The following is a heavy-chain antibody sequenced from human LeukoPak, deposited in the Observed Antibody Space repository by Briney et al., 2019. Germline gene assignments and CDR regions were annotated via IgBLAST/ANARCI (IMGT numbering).Heavy chain of an antibody. CDR1: GGSFSGYY. CDR3: ARRTFRTNRRYYFDY. D-gene: IGHD2-8*01. Sequence: PSETLSLTCAVYGGSFSGYYWSWIRQPPGKGLEWIGEINHSGSTNYNPSLKSRVTISVDTSKNQFSLKLSSVTAADTAVYYCARRTFRTNRRYYFDYWGQGTLVTVSS. V-gene: IGHV4-34*01. CDR2: INHSGST. J-gene: IGHJ4*02.